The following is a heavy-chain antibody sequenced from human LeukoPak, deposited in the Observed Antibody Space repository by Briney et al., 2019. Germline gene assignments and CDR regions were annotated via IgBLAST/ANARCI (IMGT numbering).Heavy chain of an antibody. CDR1: GGSFSGYY. CDR3: ARTYYYDSSGSPRYYYYMDV. D-gene: IGHD3-22*01. CDR2: INHSGST. J-gene: IGHJ6*03. V-gene: IGHV4-34*01. Sequence: SETLSLTCAVYGGSFSGYYWSWIRQPPGKGVEWIGEINHSGSTNYNPSLKSRVTVSVDTSKNQFSLKLSSVTAADTAVYYCARTYYYDSSGSPRYYYYMDVWGKGTTVTVSS.